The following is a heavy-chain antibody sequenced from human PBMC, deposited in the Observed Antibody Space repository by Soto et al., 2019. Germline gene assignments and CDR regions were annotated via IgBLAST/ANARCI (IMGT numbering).Heavy chain of an antibody. V-gene: IGHV3-23*01. CDR3: AKDLLEWELLAYYYYGMDV. Sequence: GGSLRLSCAASGFTFSSYAMSWVRQAPGKGLEWVSAISGSGGSTYYADSVKGRFTISRDNSKNTLYLQMNSLRAEDTAVYYCAKDLLEWELLAYYYYGMDVWGQGTTVTVSS. D-gene: IGHD1-26*01. CDR2: ISGSGGST. CDR1: GFTFSSYA. J-gene: IGHJ6*02.